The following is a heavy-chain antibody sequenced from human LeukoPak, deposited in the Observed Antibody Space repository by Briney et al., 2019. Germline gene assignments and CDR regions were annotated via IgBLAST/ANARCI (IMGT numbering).Heavy chain of an antibody. Sequence: PSETLSLTCTVSGGSISSSSYYWGWIRQPPGKGLEWIGSIYYSGSTYYNPSLKSRVTISVDTSKNQFSLKLSSVTAADTAVYYCARVDGLVGATGDYWGQGTLVTVSS. CDR3: ARVDGLVGATGDY. CDR2: IYYSGST. CDR1: GGSISSSSYY. V-gene: IGHV4-39*01. J-gene: IGHJ4*02. D-gene: IGHD1-26*01.